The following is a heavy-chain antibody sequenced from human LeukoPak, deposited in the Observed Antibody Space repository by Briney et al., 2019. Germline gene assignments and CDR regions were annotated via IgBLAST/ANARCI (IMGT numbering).Heavy chain of an antibody. J-gene: IGHJ4*02. CDR1: GGSFSGYY. CDR2: INHSGST. D-gene: IGHD3-22*01. CDR3: ARGSFPYYYDSSGYYLSRLFYFDY. Sequence: SPSETLSLTCAVYGGSFSGYYWSWIRQPPGKGLEWIGEINHSGSTNYNPSFKSRVTISVDTSKNQFSLKLSSVTAADTAVYYCARGSFPYYYDSSGYYLSRLFYFDYWGQGTLVTVSS. V-gene: IGHV4-34*01.